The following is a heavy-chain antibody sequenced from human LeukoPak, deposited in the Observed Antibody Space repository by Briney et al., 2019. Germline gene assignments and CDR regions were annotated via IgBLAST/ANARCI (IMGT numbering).Heavy chain of an antibody. Sequence: GASVKVSCKASRYIFTGYYMHWVRQAPGQGLEWMGWIYPNSGGTRYAQKFQGRVTMTRDTSISTAYMELSGLTSDDTAVFYCARDLATTSTWEFDYWGQGTLVSVSS. CDR1: RYIFTGYY. D-gene: IGHD1-26*01. CDR2: IYPNSGGT. J-gene: IGHJ4*02. V-gene: IGHV1-2*02. CDR3: ARDLATTSTWEFDY.